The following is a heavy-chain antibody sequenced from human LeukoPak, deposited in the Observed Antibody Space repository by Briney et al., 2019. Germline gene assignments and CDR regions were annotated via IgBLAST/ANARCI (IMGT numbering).Heavy chain of an antibody. CDR1: GYTLTELS. V-gene: IGHV1-18*01. D-gene: IGHD3-16*01. CDR2: ISAYNGNT. CDR3: ARDSTRLGELFFDY. Sequence: ASVKVSCKVSGYTLTELSMHWVRQAPGQGLEWMGWISAYNGNTNYAQKLQGRVTMTTDTSTSTAYMELRSLRSDDTAVYYCARDSTRLGELFFDYWGQGTLVTVSS. J-gene: IGHJ4*02.